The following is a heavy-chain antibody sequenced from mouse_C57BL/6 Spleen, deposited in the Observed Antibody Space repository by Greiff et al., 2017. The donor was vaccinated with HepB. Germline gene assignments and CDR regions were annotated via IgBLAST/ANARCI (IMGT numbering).Heavy chain of an antibody. Sequence: QVQLQQPGAELVKPGASVKLSCKASGYTFTSYWMHWVKQRPGQGLEWIGMIHPNSGSTNYNEKFKSKATLTVDKSSSTAYMQLSSLTSEDTAVYYCARTVDDSNVNYFDYWGQGTTLTVSS. D-gene: IGHD2-5*01. V-gene: IGHV1-64*01. CDR3: ARTVDDSNVNYFDY. J-gene: IGHJ2*01. CDR2: IHPNSGST. CDR1: GYTFTSYW.